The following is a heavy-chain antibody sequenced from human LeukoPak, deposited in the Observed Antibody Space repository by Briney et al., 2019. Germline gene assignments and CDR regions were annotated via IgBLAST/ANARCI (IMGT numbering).Heavy chain of an antibody. CDR3: AKPPSLWTTVSHFDY. Sequence: GGSLRLSCAASGFTVSSNYMSWVRQAPGKGLKWVSVIYSGGSTYYADSVKGRFTISRDNSKNTLYLQMNSLRAEDTAVYYCAKPPSLWTTVSHFDYWGQGTPVTVSS. CDR1: GFTVSSNY. J-gene: IGHJ4*02. CDR2: IYSGGST. V-gene: IGHV3-53*01. D-gene: IGHD4-17*01.